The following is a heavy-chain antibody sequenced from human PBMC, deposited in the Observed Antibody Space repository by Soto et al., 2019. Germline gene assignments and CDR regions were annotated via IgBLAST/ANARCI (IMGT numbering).Heavy chain of an antibody. Sequence: PGGSLRLSRAAAELNVSNIRSSWIIQATGKGQKRFSVIYSGGAKNYAVSVKGRFLISRDKYKNKVDLQMNSLRAEDTAVYYCAKVGPYDTGSYMILYNWFDTWGPGTLVTVSS. J-gene: IGHJ5*02. CDR3: AKVGPYDTGSYMILYNWFDT. CDR2: IYSGGAK. D-gene: IGHD3-10*01. V-gene: IGHV3-53*01. CDR1: ELNVSNIR.